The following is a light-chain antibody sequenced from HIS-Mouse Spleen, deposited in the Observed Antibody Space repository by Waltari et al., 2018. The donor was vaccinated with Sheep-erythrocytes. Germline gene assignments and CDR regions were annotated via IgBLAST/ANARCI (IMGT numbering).Light chain of an antibody. CDR1: QSLLYSSNNKNY. V-gene: IGKV4-1*01. CDR3: QQYYSTPFT. Sequence: DIVMTQSPDSLAVSLGERATINCKSSQSLLYSSNNKNYLAWYQQKPGQPPKLLIYWASPRESGVPDRFSGSGSGTDFTLTISSLQAEDVAVYYCQQYYSTPFTFGPGTKVDIK. CDR2: WAS. J-gene: IGKJ3*01.